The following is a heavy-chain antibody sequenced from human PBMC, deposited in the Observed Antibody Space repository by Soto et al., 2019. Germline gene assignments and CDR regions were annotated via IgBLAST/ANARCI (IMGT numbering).Heavy chain of an antibody. CDR2: INHSGST. J-gene: IGHJ6*02. CDR1: GGSFSGYY. Sequence: SETLSLTCAVYGGSFSGYYWSWIRQPPGKGLEWIGEINHSGSTNYNPSLKSRVTISVDTSKNQFSLKLSSVTAADTAVYYCARGPTIFGVVITARYGMDVWGQGTTLTVSS. D-gene: IGHD3-3*01. CDR3: ARGPTIFGVVITARYGMDV. V-gene: IGHV4-34*01.